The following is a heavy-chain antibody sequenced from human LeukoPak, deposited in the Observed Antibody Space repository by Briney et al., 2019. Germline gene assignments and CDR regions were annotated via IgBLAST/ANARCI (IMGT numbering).Heavy chain of an antibody. Sequence: GESLKISCKGSGYSFTSYWIGWVRQMPGKGLEWMGIIYPGDSDTRYSPSFQGQVTISADKSISTAYLQWSSLKASDTAMYYCARHNAKSVLRFLGWIGTYGAFDIWGQGTMVTVSS. V-gene: IGHV5-51*01. D-gene: IGHD3-3*01. CDR1: GYSFTSYW. CDR3: ARHNAKSVLRFLGWIGTYGAFDI. J-gene: IGHJ3*02. CDR2: IYPGDSDT.